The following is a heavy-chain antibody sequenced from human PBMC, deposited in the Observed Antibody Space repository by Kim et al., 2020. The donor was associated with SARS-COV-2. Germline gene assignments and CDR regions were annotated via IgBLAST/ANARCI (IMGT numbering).Heavy chain of an antibody. CDR3: VRIPVITRPSYYFDY. CDR2: IYYSGST. D-gene: IGHD1-20*01. V-gene: IGHV4-39*01. J-gene: IGHJ4*02. CDR1: GGSISSSSYY. Sequence: SETLSLTCTVSGGSISSSSYYWGWIRQPPGKGLEWIGSIYYSGSTYYNPSLKSRVTISVDTSKNQFSLKLSSVTAADTAVYYCVRIPVITRPSYYFDYWGQGTLVTVSS.